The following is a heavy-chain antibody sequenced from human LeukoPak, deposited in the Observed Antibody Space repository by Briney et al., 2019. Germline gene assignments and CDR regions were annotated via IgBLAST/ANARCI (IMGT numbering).Heavy chain of an antibody. CDR1: GITLNNYG. V-gene: IGHV3-23*01. D-gene: IGHD3/OR15-3a*01. CDR2: ISDNGVST. CDR3: AKRGVVIRVILVGFHKEAYYFES. Sequence: GGSLRLSCAVPGITLNNYGMTWVRQAPGKGLEWVAGISDNGVSTKYADSVKGRFTISRDTPKNTLYLQMHRRRAEDTAVYFCAKRGVVIRVILVGFHKEAYYFESWGQGALVTVSS. J-gene: IGHJ4*02.